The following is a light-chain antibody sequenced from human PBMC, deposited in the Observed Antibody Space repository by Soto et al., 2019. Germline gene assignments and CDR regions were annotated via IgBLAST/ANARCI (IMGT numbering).Light chain of an antibody. J-gene: IGLJ2*01. CDR2: EVR. CDR3: SSYTTGSRMV. V-gene: IGLV2-14*01. CDR1: SSDVGGHDY. Sequence: QSALTQPASVSGSPGQSITISCTGTSSDVGGHDYVSWYQQHPGKAPKLMIYEVRHRPSGVSDRFSGSRSDNTASLTLAGLQAEDEAAYYCSSYTTGSRMVFGGGTKVTVL.